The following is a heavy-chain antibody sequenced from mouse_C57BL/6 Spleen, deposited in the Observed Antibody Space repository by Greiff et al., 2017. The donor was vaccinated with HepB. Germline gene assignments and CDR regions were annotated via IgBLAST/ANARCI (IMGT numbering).Heavy chain of an antibody. CDR3: ARSGDYYGSSYPYYFDY. D-gene: IGHD1-1*01. CDR2: IDPSDSYT. CDR1: GYTFTSYW. V-gene: IGHV1-69*01. J-gene: IGHJ2*01. Sequence: QVQLQQSGAELVMPGASVKLSCKASGYTFTSYWMHWVKQRPGQGLEWIGEIDPSDSYTNYNQKFKGKSTLTVDKSSSTAYMQLSSLTSEDSAVYYCARSGDYYGSSYPYYFDYWGQGTTLTVSS.